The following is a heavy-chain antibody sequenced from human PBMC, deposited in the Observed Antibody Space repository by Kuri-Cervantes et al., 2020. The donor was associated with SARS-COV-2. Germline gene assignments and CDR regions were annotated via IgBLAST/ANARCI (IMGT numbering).Heavy chain of an antibody. J-gene: IGHJ3*02. CDR2: IIPIFGTA. CDR1: GGTFSSYA. CDR3: ASYRYCSSTSCYTFDAFDI. D-gene: IGHD2-2*02. V-gene: IGHV1-69*13. Sequence: SVKVSCKASGGTFSSYAISWVRQAPGQGLEWMGGIIPIFGTANYAQKFQGRVTITADESTSTAYMGLGSLRSEDTAVYYCASYRYCSSTSCYTFDAFDIWGQGTMVTVSS.